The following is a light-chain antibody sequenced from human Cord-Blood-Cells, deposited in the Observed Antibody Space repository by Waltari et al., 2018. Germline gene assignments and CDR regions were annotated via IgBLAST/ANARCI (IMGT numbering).Light chain of an antibody. Sequence: QSALTQPASVSGSPGQSITISCTGTSSDVGGYNYVSWYQQHPGKAPKPMIYDVSKRPSGVSNRFSGSKSGNTASLTISGLQAEDEADYYCSSYTSSSTLWVFGGGTKLTVL. J-gene: IGLJ3*02. V-gene: IGLV2-14*01. CDR3: SSYTSSSTLWV. CDR1: SSDVGGYNY. CDR2: DVS.